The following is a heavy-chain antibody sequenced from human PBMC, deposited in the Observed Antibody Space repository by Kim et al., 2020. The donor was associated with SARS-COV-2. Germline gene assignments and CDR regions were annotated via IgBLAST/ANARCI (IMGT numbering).Heavy chain of an antibody. D-gene: IGHD2-15*01. V-gene: IGHV1-3*01. CDR2: NT. J-gene: IGHJ4*02. Sequence: NTKYARTFQCRVTITRDTSASTAYMELSSLRSEDTAVYYCARAPGGHFDYWGQGTLVTVSS. CDR3: ARAPGGHFDY.